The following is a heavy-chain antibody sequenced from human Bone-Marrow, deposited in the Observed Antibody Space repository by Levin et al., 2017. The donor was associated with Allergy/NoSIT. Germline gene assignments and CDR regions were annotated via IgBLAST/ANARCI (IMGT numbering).Heavy chain of an antibody. CDR3: ARDSGSSNTNDAFDI. CDR2: INPNSGGT. J-gene: IGHJ3*02. V-gene: IGHV1-2*02. CDR1: GYTFTGYY. D-gene: IGHD1-26*01. Sequence: ASVKVSCKASGYTFTGYYMHWVRQAPGQGLEWMGWINPNSGGTNYAQKFQGRVTMTRDTSISTAYMELSRLRSDDTAVYYCARDSGSSNTNDAFDIWGQGTMVTVSS.